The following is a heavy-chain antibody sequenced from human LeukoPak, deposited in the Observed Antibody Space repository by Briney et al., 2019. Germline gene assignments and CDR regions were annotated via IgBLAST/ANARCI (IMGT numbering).Heavy chain of an antibody. CDR3: ARDDSLPAPYY. D-gene: IGHD3-22*01. CDR1: GGTFSSYA. CDR2: IIPILGIA. V-gene: IGHV1-69*04. J-gene: IGHJ4*02. Sequence: SVKVSCKASGGTFSSYAIGWVRQAPGQGLEWMGRIIPILGIANYAQKFQGRVTITADKSTSTAYMELSSLRSEDTAVYYCARDDSLPAPYYWGQGTLVTVSS.